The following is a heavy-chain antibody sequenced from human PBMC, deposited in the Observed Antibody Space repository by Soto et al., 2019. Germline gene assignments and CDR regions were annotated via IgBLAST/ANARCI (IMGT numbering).Heavy chain of an antibody. CDR1: GFTFSNYW. J-gene: IGHJ4*02. CDR2: IKQDGSET. Sequence: QLVESGGGLVQPGGSLRLSCVVSGFTFSNYWMSWVRQAPGKGLEWVANIKQDGSETYYVDSVKGRFTISRDNAKNSLYLQMTSLRGEDTAVDYCARGCATVAGTGDNWGQGTMVIVSS. V-gene: IGHV3-7*01. CDR3: ARGCATVAGTGDN. D-gene: IGHD6-19*01.